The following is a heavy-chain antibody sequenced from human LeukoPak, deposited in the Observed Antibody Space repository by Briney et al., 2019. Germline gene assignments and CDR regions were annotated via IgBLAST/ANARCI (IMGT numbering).Heavy chain of an antibody. V-gene: IGHV3-30*18. Sequence: GRSLRLSCAASGFTFSSYGMHWVRQAPGKGLEWVAVISYDGSNKYYADSVKGRFTISRDNSKNTLYLQMNSLRAEDTAVYYCAKTPGSGDEWELVFDYWGQGTLVTVSS. CDR3: AKTPGSGDEWELVFDY. CDR1: GFTFSSYG. J-gene: IGHJ4*02. CDR2: ISYDGSNK. D-gene: IGHD1-26*01.